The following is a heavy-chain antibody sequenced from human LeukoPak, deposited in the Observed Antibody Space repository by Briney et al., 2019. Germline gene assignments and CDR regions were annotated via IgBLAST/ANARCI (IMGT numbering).Heavy chain of an antibody. CDR2: ISWNSGSI. CDR3: AKHPFGVFDY. D-gene: IGHD2-8*01. Sequence: GGSLRLSCAASGFTFDDYAMHWVRQAPGKGLEWVSGISWNSGSIGYADSVKGRFTISRDNAKNSLYLQMNSLRAGDTAVYYCAKHPFGVFDYWGQGTLVTVSS. J-gene: IGHJ4*02. CDR1: GFTFDDYA. V-gene: IGHV3-9*01.